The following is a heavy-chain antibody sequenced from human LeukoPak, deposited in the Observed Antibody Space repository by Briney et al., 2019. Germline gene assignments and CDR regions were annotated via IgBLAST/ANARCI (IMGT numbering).Heavy chain of an antibody. CDR2: INPDSGGT. V-gene: IGHV1-2*02. CDR1: GYTFTGYY. Sequence: ASVKVSCKASGYTFTGYYMHWVRQAPGHGLEWMGWINPDSGGTNYAQKFQGRVTMTRDTSISTAYMELSRLRSDDTAVYYCARDGSLSGGSYYYYMDVWGKGTTVTVSS. D-gene: IGHD2-15*01. J-gene: IGHJ6*03. CDR3: ARDGSLSGGSYYYYMDV.